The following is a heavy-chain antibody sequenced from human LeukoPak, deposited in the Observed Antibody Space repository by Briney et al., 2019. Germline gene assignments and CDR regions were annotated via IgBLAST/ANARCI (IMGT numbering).Heavy chain of an antibody. J-gene: IGHJ4*02. D-gene: IGHD3-9*01. CDR1: GFTFSSYA. CDR3: ARDYYDILIGYSAFDY. CDR2: ISYDGSNK. Sequence: PGRSLRLSCAASGFTFSSYAMHWVRQAPGKGLEWVAVISYDGSNKYYADSVKGRFTIFRDNSKNTLYLQMNSLRAEDTAVYYCARDYYDILIGYSAFDYWGQGTLVTVSS. V-gene: IGHV3-30*04.